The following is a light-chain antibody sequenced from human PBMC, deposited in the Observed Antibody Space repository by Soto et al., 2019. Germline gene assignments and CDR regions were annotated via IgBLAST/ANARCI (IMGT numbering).Light chain of an antibody. CDR3: AAWDVSLNGHYA. CDR2: NDN. J-gene: IGLJ1*01. Sequence: QSVLTQPRSASGSPGQRVTISCSGSSSNIGSSSVNWYQQFPGTAPKLLIYNDNQWPSGVPDRFSGSRSGTSASLAISGLQSEDEADYYCAAWDVSLNGHYAFGTGTKLTVL. CDR1: SSNIGSSS. V-gene: IGLV1-44*01.